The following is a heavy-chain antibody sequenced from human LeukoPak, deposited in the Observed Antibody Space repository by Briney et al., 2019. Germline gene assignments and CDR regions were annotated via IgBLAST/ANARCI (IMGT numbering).Heavy chain of an antibody. CDR3: FGYCSSTSCYAGWFRY. CDR1: GDSISSSPYY. V-gene: IGHV4-39*03. Sequence: SETLSLTCTVSGDSISSSPYYWGWIRQPPGKGLEWIASMGSNGNTYYTASLKSRATISIDTSKNQFSLKLSSVTAADTAVYYCFGYCSSTSCYAGWFRYWGQGTQVTVSS. D-gene: IGHD2-2*01. J-gene: IGHJ4*02. CDR2: MGSNGNT.